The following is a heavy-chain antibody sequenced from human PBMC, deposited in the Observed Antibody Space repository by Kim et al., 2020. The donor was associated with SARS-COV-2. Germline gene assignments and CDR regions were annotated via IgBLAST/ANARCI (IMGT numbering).Heavy chain of an antibody. J-gene: IGHJ6*03. Sequence: SETLSLTCTVSGGSISSYYWSWIRQPPGKGLEWIGYIYYSGSTNYNPSLKSRVTISVDTSKNQFSLKLSSVTAADTAVYYCARVGWPHLNYYYYYYMDVWGKGTTVTVSS. CDR3: ARVGWPHLNYYYYYYMDV. V-gene: IGHV4-59*01. D-gene: IGHD2-15*01. CDR2: IYYSGST. CDR1: GGSISSYY.